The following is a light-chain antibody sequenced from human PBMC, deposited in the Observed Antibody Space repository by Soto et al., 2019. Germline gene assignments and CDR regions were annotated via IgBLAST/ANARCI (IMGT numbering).Light chain of an antibody. J-gene: IGKJ1*01. CDR3: QQYGSSLTWT. CDR2: GTS. V-gene: IGKV3-20*01. Sequence: EIVLTQSPGTLSLSPGERATLSCRASQSVSSSSLAWYQQKPGQAPRLLIYGTSSRATGIPDNFSGSGSGTDFTLNISRLEPEDFAVYYCQQYGSSLTWTFGQGTKVEIK. CDR1: QSVSSSS.